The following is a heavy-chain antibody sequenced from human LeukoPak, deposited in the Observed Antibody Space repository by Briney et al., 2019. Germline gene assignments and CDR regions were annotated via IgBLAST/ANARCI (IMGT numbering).Heavy chain of an antibody. J-gene: IGHJ4*02. Sequence: GGSLRLSCAASGFTFSSSAMSWVRQAPGKGLEWVSAISNNGGYTYYADSVQGRFTISRDNSKNTLYLQMNSLRPEDTAVYYCARVGDGYNPDHWGQGTLVIVSS. CDR3: ARVGDGYNPDH. CDR2: ISNNGGYT. CDR1: GFTFSSSA. V-gene: IGHV3-23*01. D-gene: IGHD5-24*01.